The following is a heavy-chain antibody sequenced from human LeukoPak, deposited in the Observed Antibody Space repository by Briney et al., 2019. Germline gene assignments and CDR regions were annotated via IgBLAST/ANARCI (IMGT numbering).Heavy chain of an antibody. CDR1: GYTFTGYY. J-gene: IGHJ5*02. D-gene: IGHD6-13*01. V-gene: IGHV1-2*02. CDR2: INPNSGGT. CDR3: ARTSIAAASNLRDNWFDP. Sequence: ASVKVSCKASGYTFTGYYMHWVRQAPGQGLEWMGWINPNSGGTNYAQKFQGRVTMTRDTSISTAYMELSRLRSDDTAVYYCARTSIAAASNLRDNWFDPWGQGTLVTVSS.